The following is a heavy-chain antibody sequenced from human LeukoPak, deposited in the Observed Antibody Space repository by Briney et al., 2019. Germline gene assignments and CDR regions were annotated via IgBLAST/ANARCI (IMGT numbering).Heavy chain of an antibody. CDR1: GYTFTGYY. CDR2: IIPILGIA. J-gene: IGHJ3*02. D-gene: IGHD5-12*01. Sequence: SVKVSCKASGYTFTGYYMHWVRQAPGQGLEWMGRIIPILGIANYAQKFQGRVTMTEDTSTDTAYMELSSLRSEDTAVYYCATDAPWIRNAFDIWGQGTMVTVSS. V-gene: IGHV1-69*04. CDR3: ATDAPWIRNAFDI.